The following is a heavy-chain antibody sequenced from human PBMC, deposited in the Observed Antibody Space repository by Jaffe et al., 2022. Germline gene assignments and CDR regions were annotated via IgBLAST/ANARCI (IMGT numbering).Heavy chain of an antibody. CDR1: GFTFSSFW. J-gene: IGHJ2*01. D-gene: IGHD4-17*01. Sequence: EVQLVESGGGLVQPGGSLRLSCAASGFTFSSFWMAWVRQAPGKGLEWVANLNQGGSKIYYVDSVKGRFTISRDNAKNSLYLQMNSLRAEDTAIYYCARGSDGGYIGWSFDLWGRGTLVTVSS. V-gene: IGHV3-7*01. CDR3: ARGSDGGYIGWSFDL. CDR2: LNQGGSKI.